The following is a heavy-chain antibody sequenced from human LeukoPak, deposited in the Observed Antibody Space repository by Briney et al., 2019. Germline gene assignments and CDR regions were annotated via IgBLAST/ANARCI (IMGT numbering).Heavy chain of an antibody. CDR1: GYSISSGYY. Sequence: SETLSLTCTVSGYSISSGYYWGWIRQPPGKGLEWIGSIYRSGSTYYNPSLKSRVTISVDTSKNQISLRLNSVTAADTAMYYCAKSGGYGLIDYWGQGTLVTVSS. CDR3: AKSGGYGLIDY. CDR2: IYRSGST. J-gene: IGHJ4*02. D-gene: IGHD1-26*01. V-gene: IGHV4-38-2*02.